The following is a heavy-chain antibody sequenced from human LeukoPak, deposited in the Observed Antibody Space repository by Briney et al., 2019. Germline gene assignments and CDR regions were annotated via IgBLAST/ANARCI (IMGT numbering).Heavy chain of an antibody. V-gene: IGHV1-2*06. CDR1: GYTFTGYY. CDR3: ASTIAAAGTSYSY. D-gene: IGHD6-13*01. J-gene: IGHJ4*02. Sequence: GASVKVSCKASGYTFTGYYMHWVRQAPGQGLEWMGRINPNSGGTNYAQKFQGRVTMTRDTSISTAYMELSRLRSDDTAVYYCASTIAAAGTSYSYWGQGTLVTVSS. CDR2: INPNSGGT.